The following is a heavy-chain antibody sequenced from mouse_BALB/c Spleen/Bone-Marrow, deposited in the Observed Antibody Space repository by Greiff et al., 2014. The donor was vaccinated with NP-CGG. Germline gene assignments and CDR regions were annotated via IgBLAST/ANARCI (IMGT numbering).Heavy chain of an antibody. CDR1: GYTFTSYW. CDR2: IDPSDSYT. J-gene: IGHJ2*01. CDR3: ERDSLATEGATDY. V-gene: IGHV1-69*02. D-gene: IGHD1-1*01. Sequence: QVQLQQSGAELVKPGASVKLSCKASGYTFTSYWMHWVKQRPGQGLEWIGEIDPSDSYTNYNQKFKGKATLTVDKSSSTAYMQLMSLTTEESEDYYCERDSLATEGATDYWGQGTPVTVSS.